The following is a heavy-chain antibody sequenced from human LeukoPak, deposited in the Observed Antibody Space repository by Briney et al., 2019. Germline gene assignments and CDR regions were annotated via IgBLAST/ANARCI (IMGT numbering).Heavy chain of an antibody. J-gene: IGHJ4*02. CDR2: IYYSGST. Sequence: SETLSLTCTVSSGSISSYYWSWIRQPPGEGLEWIGYIYYSGSTRYDPSLKRRITISVDTSKNQFSLKLTSVTAAHTAVYDCARAVLGEVSTFDYWGQGTLVTVSS. CDR3: ARAVLGEVSTFDY. V-gene: IGHV4-59*01. CDR1: SGSISSYY. D-gene: IGHD2-8*02.